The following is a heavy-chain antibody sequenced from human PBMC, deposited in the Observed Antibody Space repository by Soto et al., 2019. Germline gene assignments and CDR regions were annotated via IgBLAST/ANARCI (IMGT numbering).Heavy chain of an antibody. V-gene: IGHV4-34*01. Sequence: SETLSLTCAVSGTSFSGYYWSWIRQPPGEGLEWIAEINYSGSTNYNPSLKGRVTISVDTSKNQFSLKVNSVTAADTAVYYCARGRHFYAIDYWGQGTLVTVSS. J-gene: IGHJ4*02. D-gene: IGHD2-2*01. CDR1: GTSFSGYY. CDR2: INYSGST. CDR3: ARGRHFYAIDY.